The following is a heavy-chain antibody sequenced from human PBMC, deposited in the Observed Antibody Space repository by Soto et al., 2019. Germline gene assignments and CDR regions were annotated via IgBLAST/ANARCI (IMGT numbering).Heavy chain of an antibody. D-gene: IGHD3-10*01. CDR2: IYYSGST. V-gene: IGHV4-61*01. Sequence: PSETLSLTCSVSGGSVSSGSCYWNWIRQPPGKGLEWIGYIYYSGSTNYNPSLKSRVTISLDTSKNQFSLKLSSVTAADTAVYYCARDYYGSGKYGYYYYGMDVWGQGTTVTVSS. J-gene: IGHJ6*02. CDR3: ARDYYGSGKYGYYYYGMDV. CDR1: GGSVSSGSCY.